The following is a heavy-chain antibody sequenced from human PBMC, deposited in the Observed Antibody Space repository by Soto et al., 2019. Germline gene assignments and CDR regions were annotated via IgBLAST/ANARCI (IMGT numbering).Heavy chain of an antibody. D-gene: IGHD2-15*01. V-gene: IGHV3-73*02. Sequence: EVQLVESGGGLVQPGGSLKLSCAASGFIFSDSSLHWVRQASGKGLEWVGRVRSKAYRYATAYGASVKGRFTISRDDSKNTAYLQMNSLKTEDTAVYFCTKQTRSSPEDWGQGTLVTVSS. CDR1: GFIFSDSS. CDR2: VRSKAYRYAT. J-gene: IGHJ4*02. CDR3: TKQTRSSPED.